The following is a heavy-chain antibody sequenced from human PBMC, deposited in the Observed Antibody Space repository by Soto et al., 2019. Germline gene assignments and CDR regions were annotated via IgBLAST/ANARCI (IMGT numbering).Heavy chain of an antibody. CDR1: GYTFTSYY. D-gene: IGHD2-8*01. Sequence: GASVKVSCKASGYTFTSYYMHWVRQAPGQGLEWMGIINPSGGSTSYAQKFQGRVTMTRDTSTSTVYMELSSLRSEDTAVYYCARVYCTNSVCYMLRRGNYGMDVWGQGTTVTGSS. V-gene: IGHV1-46*01. CDR2: INPSGGST. J-gene: IGHJ6*02. CDR3: ARVYCTNSVCYMLRRGNYGMDV.